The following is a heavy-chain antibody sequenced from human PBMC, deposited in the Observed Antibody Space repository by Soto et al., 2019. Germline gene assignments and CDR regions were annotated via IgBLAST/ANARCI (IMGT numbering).Heavy chain of an antibody. J-gene: IGHJ3*02. D-gene: IGHD4-17*01. Sequence: QVQLVQSGAEVKKPGSSVKVSCKASGGTFSSYAISWVRQAPGQGLEWMGGIIPIFGTANYAQKFQGRVTITADESTSTAYMELSSLISEDTAVYYCARDPIPRMTTVTTGAFDIWVQGTMVTVSS. CDR2: IIPIFGTA. CDR3: ARDPIPRMTTVTTGAFDI. CDR1: GGTFSSYA. V-gene: IGHV1-69*12.